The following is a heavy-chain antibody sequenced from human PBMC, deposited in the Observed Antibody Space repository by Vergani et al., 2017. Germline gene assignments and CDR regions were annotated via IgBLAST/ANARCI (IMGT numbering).Heavy chain of an antibody. CDR1: GFTVSSNY. V-gene: IGHV3-53*04. Sequence: EVQLVESGGGLVQPGGSLRVSCAASGFTVSSNYMSWVRQAPGKGLEWVSVIYSGGSTYYADSVKGRFTISRHNSKNTLYLQRNSLRAEDTAVYYCARDRVDIVATTTYYYYYYGMDVWGQGTTVTVSS. D-gene: IGHD5-12*01. J-gene: IGHJ6*02. CDR2: IYSGGST. CDR3: ARDRVDIVATTTYYYYYYGMDV.